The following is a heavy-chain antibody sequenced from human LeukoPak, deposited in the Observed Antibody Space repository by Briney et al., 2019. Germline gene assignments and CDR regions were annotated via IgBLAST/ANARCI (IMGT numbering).Heavy chain of an antibody. D-gene: IGHD5-12*01. CDR3: ARVGWLRFGMGSFDY. Sequence: GGSLRLSCAASGFTFSSYSMDWVRQAPGKGLEWVSYISSSSSTIYYADSVKGRFTISRDNAKNSLYLQMNSLRAEDTAVYYCARVGWLRFGMGSFDYWGQGTLVTVSS. CDR1: GFTFSSYS. CDR2: ISSSSSTI. V-gene: IGHV3-48*01. J-gene: IGHJ4*02.